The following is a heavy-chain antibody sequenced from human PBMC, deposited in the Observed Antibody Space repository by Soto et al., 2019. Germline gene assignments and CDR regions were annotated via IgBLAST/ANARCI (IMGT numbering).Heavy chain of an antibody. CDR1: GGSFSDYY. Sequence: AETLSLTGAVYGGSFSDYYWSWIRQPPGKGLDWIGEINHSGSTNYNPSLKSRVTISVDTSKNQFSLKLSSVTAADTAVYYCARGFPDIVATIGLGHWYFDLWGRGTLVTVSS. J-gene: IGHJ2*01. CDR2: INHSGST. D-gene: IGHD5-12*01. V-gene: IGHV4-34*01. CDR3: ARGFPDIVATIGLGHWYFDL.